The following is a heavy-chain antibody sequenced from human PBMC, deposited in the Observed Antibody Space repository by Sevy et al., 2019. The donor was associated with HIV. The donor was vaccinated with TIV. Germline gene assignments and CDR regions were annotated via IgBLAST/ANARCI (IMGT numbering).Heavy chain of an antibody. Sequence: ASVKVSCKASGGTFSSYAISWVRQAPGQGLEWMGGIIPIFGTANYAQKFQGRVTITADESTSTAYMELSSLRSEDTAVYYCARDTKRYYDSSGYYCAFDIWDQGTMVTVSS. D-gene: IGHD3-22*01. CDR3: ARDTKRYYDSSGYYCAFDI. V-gene: IGHV1-69*13. J-gene: IGHJ3*02. CDR2: IIPIFGTA. CDR1: GGTFSSYA.